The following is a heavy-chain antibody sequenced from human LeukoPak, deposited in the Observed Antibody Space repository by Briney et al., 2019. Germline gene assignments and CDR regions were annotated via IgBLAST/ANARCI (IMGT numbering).Heavy chain of an antibody. CDR3: AKDRSCTNDICHGDFDY. D-gene: IGHD2-8*01. CDR1: GFTFSIYA. Sequence: GGSLRLSRAASGFTFSIYAMSWVRQAPGKGLEWVSGISGSGGSTYSADSVKGRFTISRDNSKNTLYLQMNSLRAEDTALYYCAKDRSCTNDICHGDFDYWGQGTLVTVSS. V-gene: IGHV3-23*01. CDR2: ISGSGGST. J-gene: IGHJ4*02.